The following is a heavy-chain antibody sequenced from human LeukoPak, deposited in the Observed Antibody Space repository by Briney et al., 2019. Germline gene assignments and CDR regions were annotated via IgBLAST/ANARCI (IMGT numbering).Heavy chain of an antibody. J-gene: IGHJ4*02. V-gene: IGHV3-30*03. CDR2: ISYDGSNK. CDR3: ARGSYFDY. Sequence: GGSLRLSCAASGFTFSSYGIHWVRQAPGKGLEWVAVISYDGSNKYYADSVKGRFTISRDNSKNTLYLQMNSLRAEDTAVYYCARGSYFDYWGQGTLVTVSS. CDR1: GFTFSSYG.